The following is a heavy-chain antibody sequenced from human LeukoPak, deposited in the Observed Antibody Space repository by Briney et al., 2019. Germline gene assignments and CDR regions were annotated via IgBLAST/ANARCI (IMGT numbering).Heavy chain of an antibody. J-gene: IGHJ4*02. D-gene: IGHD2-8*01. Sequence: GGSLRLSCAGSVFTFCIYAMSCVRQASEKGQECVSAISDTVATTYDAHSVKVGFPISRDNSRSTMYLQMNSLRAEDTALNYCAKDTSIGRYCTNGVCSPFDYWGQGTLVTVSS. CDR2: ISDTVATT. V-gene: IGHV3-23*01. CDR3: AKDTSIGRYCTNGVCSPFDY. CDR1: VFTFCIYA.